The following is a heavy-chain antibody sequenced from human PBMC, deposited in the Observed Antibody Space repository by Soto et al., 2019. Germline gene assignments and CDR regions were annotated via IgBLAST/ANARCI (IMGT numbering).Heavy chain of an antibody. CDR1: GESFSGYN. CDR2: INHSGST. J-gene: IGHJ4*02. Sequence: QVQLQQWGAGLLKPSETLSLTCAVYGESFSGYNWSWIRQPPGKGLEWIGEINHSGSTNYNPSLKSRVTISVDTSKNQFSLKLSSVTAADTAVYYCARSYGSSWYMTFDYWGQGTLVTVSS. V-gene: IGHV4-34*01. CDR3: ARSYGSSWYMTFDY. D-gene: IGHD6-13*01.